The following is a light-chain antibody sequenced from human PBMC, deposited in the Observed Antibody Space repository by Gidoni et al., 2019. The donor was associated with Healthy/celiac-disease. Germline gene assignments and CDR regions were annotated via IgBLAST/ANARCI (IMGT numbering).Light chain of an antibody. J-gene: IGKJ5*01. CDR1: QSVLYSSNNKNY. Sequence: DIVMTQSPDSLAVSLGERATINCKSSQSVLYSSNNKNYLAWYQQKPGQPPKLLIYWASTRESGVPDQFSGSGSGTDFTLTISSLQAEDVAVYYCQQYYSTPPTFXQXTRLEIK. CDR3: QQYYSTPPT. V-gene: IGKV4-1*01. CDR2: WAS.